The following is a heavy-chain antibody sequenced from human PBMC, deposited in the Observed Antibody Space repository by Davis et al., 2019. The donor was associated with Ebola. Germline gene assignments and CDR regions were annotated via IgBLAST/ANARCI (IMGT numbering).Heavy chain of an antibody. CDR1: RFTFSNFD. Sequence: GGSLRLSCAASRFTFSNFDVLWVRQAPGKGLEWLALISYDGDNKYFADSVKGRFTVSRDNSKNTLYLQMNSLRAEDTAVYYCAKATVLMVYAIRFDPWGQGTLVTVSS. CDR3: AKATVLMVYAIRFDP. V-gene: IGHV3-30*04. D-gene: IGHD2-8*01. J-gene: IGHJ5*02. CDR2: ISYDGDNK.